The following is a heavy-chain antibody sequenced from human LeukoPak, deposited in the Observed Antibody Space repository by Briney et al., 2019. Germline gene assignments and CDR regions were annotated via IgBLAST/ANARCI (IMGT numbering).Heavy chain of an antibody. D-gene: IGHD1-26*01. CDR3: AKGRIVGAATGAFDI. J-gene: IGHJ3*02. V-gene: IGHV3-9*03. Sequence: GGSLRLSCAASGFTFDDYAMHWVRQAPGKGLEWVSGISWNSGSIGYADSVKGRFTISRDNAKNSLYLQMNSLRAEDMALYYCAKGRIVGAATGAFDIWGQGTMVTASS. CDR1: GFTFDDYA. CDR2: ISWNSGSI.